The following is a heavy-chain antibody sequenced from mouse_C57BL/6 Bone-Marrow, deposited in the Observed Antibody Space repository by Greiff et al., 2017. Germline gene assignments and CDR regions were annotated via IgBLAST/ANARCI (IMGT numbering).Heavy chain of an antibody. Sequence: QVQLKQSGAEQVRPGTSVKMSCKASGYTFTNYWIGWAKPRPGHGLEWIGDIYPGGGYTNYNEQFKGKATLTADKSSSTAYMQFSSLTSEDTAIYYCARSIYYYGSSFFDYWGQGTTLTVSS. CDR3: ARSIYYYGSSFFDY. CDR1: GYTFTNYW. CDR2: IYPGGGYT. V-gene: IGHV1-63*01. J-gene: IGHJ2*01. D-gene: IGHD1-1*01.